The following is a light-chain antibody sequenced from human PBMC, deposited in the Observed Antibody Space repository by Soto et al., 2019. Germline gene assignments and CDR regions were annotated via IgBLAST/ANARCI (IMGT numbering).Light chain of an antibody. CDR3: QQRSNWPPIFT. V-gene: IGKV3-11*01. CDR2: GAS. CDR1: QTVSNY. Sequence: EIVLTHSPATLSLSPGERATLSCRASQTVSNYLAWYQQKPGQAPRLLIYGASNRATGVPARFSGSGSGTDFTLSITSLEPEDFAVYYCQQRSNWPPIFTFGPGTKVDVK. J-gene: IGKJ3*01.